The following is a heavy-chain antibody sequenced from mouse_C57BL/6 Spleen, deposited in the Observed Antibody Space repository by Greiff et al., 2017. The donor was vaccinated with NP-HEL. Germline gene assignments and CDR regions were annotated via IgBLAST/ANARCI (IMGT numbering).Heavy chain of an antibody. V-gene: IGHV1-64*01. J-gene: IGHJ4*01. Sequence: VQLQQPGAELVKPGASVKLSCKASGYTFTSYWLHWVKQRPGPGLEWNGLIHPSSGSTNYHETFKSKATLTVDKSSSSAYMQLSSLTSEDSTVYYFARSYSNWDNYAMDYWGQGPSVTVAS. CDR3: ARSYSNWDNYAMDY. CDR1: GYTFTSYW. CDR2: IHPSSGST. D-gene: IGHD2-5*01.